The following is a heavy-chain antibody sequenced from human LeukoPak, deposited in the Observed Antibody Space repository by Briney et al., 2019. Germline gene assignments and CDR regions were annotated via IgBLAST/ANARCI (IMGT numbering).Heavy chain of an antibody. J-gene: IGHJ4*02. Sequence: GGSLRLSCAASGFTFSSYWMSWVRQAPGKGLEWVANIKQDGSERYYVDSVKGRFTISRDNAKNSLYLQLNSLRAEDTAVYYCAKDQEIFDYWDQGTPVTVSS. CDR1: GFTFSSYW. CDR3: AKDQEIFDY. CDR2: IKQDGSER. V-gene: IGHV3-7*03.